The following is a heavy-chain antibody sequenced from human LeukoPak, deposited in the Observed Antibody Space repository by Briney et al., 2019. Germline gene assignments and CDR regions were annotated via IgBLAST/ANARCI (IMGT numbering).Heavy chain of an antibody. V-gene: IGHV4-59*01. Sequence: PSETLSLTCTVSGGSISSYYWSWIRQPPGKGLGWIGYIYYSGSTNYNPSLKSRVTISVDTSKNQFSLKLSSATAADTAVYYCAAIKRITMIVVVITSWGQGTLVTVSS. J-gene: IGHJ5*02. CDR2: IYYSGST. D-gene: IGHD3-22*01. CDR1: GGSISSYY. CDR3: AAIKRITMIVVVITS.